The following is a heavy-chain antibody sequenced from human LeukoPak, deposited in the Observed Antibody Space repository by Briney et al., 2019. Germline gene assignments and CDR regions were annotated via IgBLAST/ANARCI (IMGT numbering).Heavy chain of an antibody. D-gene: IGHD6-13*01. Sequence: GESLKISCKISGYILTNNWIGWVRQVPGEGLEWMGLIYPGYSDGKYSPSFQGQVTLSVDASISTAYLQLSGLRASDTAIYYCVRFALSSSLDHWGQGTLVTVSS. V-gene: IGHV5-51*01. CDR1: GYILTNNW. CDR3: VRFALSSSLDH. CDR2: IYPGYSDG. J-gene: IGHJ5*02.